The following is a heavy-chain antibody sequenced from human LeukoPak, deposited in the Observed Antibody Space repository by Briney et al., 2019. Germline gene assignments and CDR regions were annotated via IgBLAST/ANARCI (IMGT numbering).Heavy chain of an antibody. J-gene: IGHJ4*02. CDR1: GYTFTSYG. CDR3: ARDPRGGYDSSGFYYFDY. Sequence: ASVKVSCKASGYTFTSYGISWVRQAPGQGLEWKGWISAYNGNTNYAQKLQGRVTMTTDTSTSTAYMELRSLRSDDTAVYYCARDPRGGYDSSGFYYFDYWGQGTLVTVSS. D-gene: IGHD3-22*01. CDR2: ISAYNGNT. V-gene: IGHV1-18*01.